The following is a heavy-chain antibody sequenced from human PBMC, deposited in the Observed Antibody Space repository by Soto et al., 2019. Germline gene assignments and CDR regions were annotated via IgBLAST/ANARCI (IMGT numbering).Heavy chain of an antibody. J-gene: IGHJ6*03. D-gene: IGHD3-3*01. V-gene: IGHV1-8*01. CDR1: GYTFTSYD. CDR2: MNPNSGNT. CDR3: ARAPPGGTIFGVVIQVPHYYYYMDV. Sequence: QVQLVQSGAEVKKPGASVKVSCKASGYTFTSYDINWVRQATGQGLEWMGWMNPNSGNTGYAQKFKGRVTMTRNTSTSTVYMELSSLRSEDTAVYYCARAPPGGTIFGVVIQVPHYYYYMDVWGKGTTVTVSS.